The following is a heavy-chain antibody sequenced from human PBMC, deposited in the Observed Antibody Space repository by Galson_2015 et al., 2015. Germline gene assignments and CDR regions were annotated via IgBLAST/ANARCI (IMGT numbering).Heavy chain of an antibody. CDR2: ISWNSGSI. CDR3: AKGHEYSTCIDY. Sequence: SLRLSCAASGFTFDDYAMHWVRQAPGKGLEWVSGISWNSGSIGYADSVKGRFTISRDNAKNSLYLQMNSLRAEDTALYYCAKGHEYSTCIDYWGQGTLVTVSS. V-gene: IGHV3-9*01. J-gene: IGHJ4*02. CDR1: GFTFDDYA. D-gene: IGHD6-6*01.